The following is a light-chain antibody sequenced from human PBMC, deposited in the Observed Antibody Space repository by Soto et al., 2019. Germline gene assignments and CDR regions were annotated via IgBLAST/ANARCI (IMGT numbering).Light chain of an antibody. V-gene: IGKV3-20*01. J-gene: IGKJ1*01. CDR2: GAS. CDR3: QQYGSSPWT. Sequence: LSQSPGTLSLSPGERATLSCRASQSVSSSYLAWYQQKPGQAPRLLIYGASSRATGIPDRISGSGSGTDFTLTISRLEPEDFAVYYCQQYGSSPWTFGQGTKV. CDR1: QSVSSSY.